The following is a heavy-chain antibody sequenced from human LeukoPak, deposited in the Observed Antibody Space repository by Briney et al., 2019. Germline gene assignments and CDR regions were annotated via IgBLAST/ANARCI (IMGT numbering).Heavy chain of an antibody. CDR2: IYYSGST. D-gene: IGHD3-3*01. CDR1: GGSISSYY. Sequence: SETLSLTCTVSGGSISSYYWSWIRQPPGKGLEWIGYIYYSGSTNYNPSLKSRATISVDTSKNQFSLKLSSVTAADTAVYYCAREILEWLASYYYYMDVWGKGTTVTVSS. V-gene: IGHV4-59*01. CDR3: AREILEWLASYYYYMDV. J-gene: IGHJ6*03.